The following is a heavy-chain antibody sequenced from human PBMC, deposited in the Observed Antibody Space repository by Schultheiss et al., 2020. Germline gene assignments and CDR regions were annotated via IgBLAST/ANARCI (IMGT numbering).Heavy chain of an antibody. D-gene: IGHD3-16*01. CDR3: AKRGEVGGATDY. CDR2: ISYDGSNK. Sequence: GGSLRLSCAASGFTFSSYGMHWVRQAPGKGLEWVAVISYDGSNKYYADSVKGRFTISRDNSKNTLYLQMNSLRAEDTAVYYCAKRGEVGGATDYWGQGTLVNVSS. CDR1: GFTFSSYG. V-gene: IGHV3-30*18. J-gene: IGHJ4*02.